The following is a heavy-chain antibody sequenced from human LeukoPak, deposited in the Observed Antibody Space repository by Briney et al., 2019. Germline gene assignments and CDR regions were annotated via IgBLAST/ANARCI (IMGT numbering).Heavy chain of an antibody. CDR1: GGSFSGYY. CDR3: ARGIRYYYYMDV. CDR2: INHSGST. V-gene: IGHV4-34*01. D-gene: IGHD5-18*01. J-gene: IGHJ6*03. Sequence: SETLSLTCAVYGGSFSGYYWSWIRQPPGKGLEWIGEINHSGSTNYNPSLKSRVTISVDTSKNQFSLKLSSATAADTAVYYCARGIRYYYYMDVWGKGPRSPSP.